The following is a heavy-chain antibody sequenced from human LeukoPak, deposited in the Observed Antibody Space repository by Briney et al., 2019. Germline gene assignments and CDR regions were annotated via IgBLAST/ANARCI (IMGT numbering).Heavy chain of an antibody. D-gene: IGHD2-15*01. Sequence: GGSLRLSCAASGFTFSSYWMYWVRQAPGKGLVWVSRINSDGSSTSYADSVKGRFTISRDNAKNTLYLQMNSLRAEDTAVYYCARRLVSSSGGSCYLGYFDYWGQGTLVTVSS. V-gene: IGHV3-74*01. CDR1: GFTFSSYW. J-gene: IGHJ4*02. CDR3: ARRLVSSSGGSCYLGYFDY. CDR2: INSDGSST.